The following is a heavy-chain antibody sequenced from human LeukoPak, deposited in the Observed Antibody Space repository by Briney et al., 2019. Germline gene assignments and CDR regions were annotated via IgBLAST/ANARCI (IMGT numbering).Heavy chain of an antibody. Sequence: GGSLRLSCAASGFTFSSYGMHWVRQAPGKGLEWVAFIRYDGSNKYYADSVKGRFTISRDNSKNTLYLQMNSLRAEDTAVYYCAKDPTYYYGSGSYSGDFDYWGQGTLVTVSS. CDR2: IRYDGSNK. D-gene: IGHD3-10*01. CDR1: GFTFSSYG. V-gene: IGHV3-30*02. J-gene: IGHJ4*02. CDR3: AKDPTYYYGSGSYSGDFDY.